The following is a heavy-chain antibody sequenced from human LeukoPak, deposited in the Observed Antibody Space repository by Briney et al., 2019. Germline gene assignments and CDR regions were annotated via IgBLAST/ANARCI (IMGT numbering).Heavy chain of an antibody. D-gene: IGHD2-15*01. CDR1: GGSFSGYY. CDR3: ASVHCSGGSCYFFDY. J-gene: IGHJ4*02. V-gene: IGHV4-34*01. Sequence: NSSEILSLTCAVYGGSFSGYYWSWIRQPPGKGLEWIGEINHSGSTNYNPSLKSRVTISVDTSKNQFSLKLSSVTAADTAVYYYASVHCSGGSCYFFDYWGQGTLVTVSS. CDR2: INHSGST.